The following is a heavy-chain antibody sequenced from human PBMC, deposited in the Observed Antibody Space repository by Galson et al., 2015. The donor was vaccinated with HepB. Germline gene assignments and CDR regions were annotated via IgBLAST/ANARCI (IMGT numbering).Heavy chain of an antibody. CDR2: IWYDGSNK. V-gene: IGHV3-33*01. D-gene: IGHD2/OR15-2a*01. Sequence: SLRLSCAASGFTFSSYGMHWVRQAPGKGLERVAVIWYDGSNKYYADSVKGRFTISRDSSKNTLYLQMNSLSAEDTAVYYCARDKDFYFDYWGQGTLVTVSS. CDR1: GFTFSSYG. CDR3: ARDKDFYFDY. J-gene: IGHJ4*02.